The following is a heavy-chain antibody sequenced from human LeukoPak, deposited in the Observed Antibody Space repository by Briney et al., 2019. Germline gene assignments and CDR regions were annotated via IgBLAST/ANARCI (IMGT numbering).Heavy chain of an antibody. CDR3: ARDSRGAYNFDF. Sequence: ASVKVSCKASGYTFTAYYMHWLRQAPGQGLEWMGWINPNSGGTKYAQKFQGRVTMTRDTSISTAYMELSSLSSDDTAVYYCARDSRGAYNFDFWGQGTLVTVSS. D-gene: IGHD3-10*01. V-gene: IGHV1-2*02. CDR1: GYTFTAYY. CDR2: INPNSGGT. J-gene: IGHJ4*02.